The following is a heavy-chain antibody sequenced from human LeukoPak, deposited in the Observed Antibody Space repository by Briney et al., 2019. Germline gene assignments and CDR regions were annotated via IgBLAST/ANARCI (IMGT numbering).Heavy chain of an antibody. D-gene: IGHD2-2*02. CDR1: GGSFSGYY. CDR2: INHSGST. J-gene: IGHJ5*02. Sequence: SETLSLTCAVYGGSFSGYYWSWIRQPPGKGLEWIGEINHSGSTNYNPSLKSRVTISVDTSKNQFSLKLSSVTAADTAVYYCARGAVKGHQLLYKRRCFDPWGQGTLVTVSS. CDR3: ARGAVKGHQLLYKRRCFDP. V-gene: IGHV4-34*01.